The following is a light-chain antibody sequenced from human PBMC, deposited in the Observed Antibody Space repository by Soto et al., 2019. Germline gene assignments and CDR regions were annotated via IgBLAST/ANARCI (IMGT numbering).Light chain of an antibody. V-gene: IGKV3D-15*01. J-gene: IGKJ1*01. CDR3: QQYRGWPRT. CDR1: QSVDIS. Sequence: EIVLTQSPATLSVSPGERVTLSCRASQSVDISLAWYQQKPGQAPRLLIYGASTRATDMPGRFRGSGAGAEFTLTISSLQSEDSAVYYCQQYRGWPRTFGQGTKVEIK. CDR2: GAS.